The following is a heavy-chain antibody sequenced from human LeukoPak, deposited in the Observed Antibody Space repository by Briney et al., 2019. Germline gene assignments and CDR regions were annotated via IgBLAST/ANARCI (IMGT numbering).Heavy chain of an antibody. D-gene: IGHD3-22*01. J-gene: IGHJ5*02. V-gene: IGHV1-2*02. CDR3: ARDYYDSSGYYYVRVGS. CDR2: INPNSGGT. CDR1: GYTFTGYY. Sequence: ASVKVSCKASGYTFTGYYMHWVRQAPGQGLEWMGWINPNSGGTNYAQKFQGRVTMTRDTSISTAYMELSRLRSDDTAVYYCARDYYDSSGYYYVRVGSWGQGTLVTVSS.